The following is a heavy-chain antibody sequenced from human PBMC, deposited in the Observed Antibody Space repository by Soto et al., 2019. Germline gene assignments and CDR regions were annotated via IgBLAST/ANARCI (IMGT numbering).Heavy chain of an antibody. CDR1: GGSISSYY. CDR2: IYYSGST. J-gene: IGHJ5*02. V-gene: IGHV4-59*01. D-gene: IGHD2-8*01. CDR3: ARGGGKDIVLMVYANAWFDP. Sequence: ASETLSLTCTVSGGSISSYYWSWIRQPPGKGLEWIGYIYYSGSTNYNPSLKSRVTISVDTSKNQFSLKLSSVTAADTAVYYCARGGGKDIVLMVYANAWFDPWGQGTVVTVSS.